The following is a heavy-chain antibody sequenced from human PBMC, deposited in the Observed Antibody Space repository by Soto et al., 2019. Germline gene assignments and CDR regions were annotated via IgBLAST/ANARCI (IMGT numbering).Heavy chain of an antibody. J-gene: IGHJ6*02. CDR3: VKSDLYYYYGMDV. Sequence: LRLSCAASGFTFNSYAMHWVRQAPGKGLEWVAVISYDGSNKFYADSVKGRFTISRDNSKNTLSLQMNSLRAEDTAVYYCVKSDLYYYYGMDVCGQRTTVTVSS. CDR2: ISYDGSNK. CDR1: GFTFNSYA. V-gene: IGHV3-30-3*01.